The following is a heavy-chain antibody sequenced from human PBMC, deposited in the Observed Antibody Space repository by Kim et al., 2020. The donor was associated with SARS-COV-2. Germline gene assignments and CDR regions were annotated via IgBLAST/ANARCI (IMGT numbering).Heavy chain of an antibody. V-gene: IGHV4-59*13. CDR2: IYYSGST. J-gene: IGHJ4*02. D-gene: IGHD3-22*01. CDR1: GGSISSYY. CDR3: ARVTYYDSLRFLDY. Sequence: SETLSLTCTVSGGSISSYYWSWIRQPPGKGLEWIGYIYYSGSTNYNPSLKSRVTISVDTSKNQFSLKLSSVTAADTAVYYCARVTYYDSLRFLDYWGQGTLVTVSS.